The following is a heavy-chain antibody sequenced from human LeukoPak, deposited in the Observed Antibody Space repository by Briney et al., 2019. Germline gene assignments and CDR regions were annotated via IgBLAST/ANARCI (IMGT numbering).Heavy chain of an antibody. Sequence: WASVKVSCKASGGTFSSYAISWVRQAPEQGLEWMGRIIPILGIANYAQKFQGRVTITADKSTSTAYMELSSLRSEDTAVYYCARDKRIAAAGEYYYYGMDVWGQGTTVTVSS. CDR3: ARDKRIAAAGEYYYYGMDV. V-gene: IGHV1-69*04. J-gene: IGHJ6*02. CDR2: IIPILGIA. CDR1: GGTFSSYA. D-gene: IGHD6-13*01.